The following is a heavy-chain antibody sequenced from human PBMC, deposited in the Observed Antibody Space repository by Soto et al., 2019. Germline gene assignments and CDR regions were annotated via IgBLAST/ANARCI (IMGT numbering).Heavy chain of an antibody. Sequence: QVQLVQSGAEVKKPGSSVKVSCKASGGTFSTYTFSWVRQAPGQGLEWMGGIVPILAMPNYAQKFQGRVTISADKSTSTAYMELSSLRSDDTAVYYCTRGGNSAGHPPDYWGQGTLVTVSS. CDR2: IVPILAMP. J-gene: IGHJ4*02. V-gene: IGHV1-69*02. CDR3: TRGGNSAGHPPDY. CDR1: GGTFSTYT. D-gene: IGHD3-16*01.